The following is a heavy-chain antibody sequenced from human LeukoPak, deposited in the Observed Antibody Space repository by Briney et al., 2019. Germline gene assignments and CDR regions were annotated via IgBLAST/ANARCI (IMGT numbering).Heavy chain of an antibody. V-gene: IGHV1-69*04. D-gene: IGHD2-15*01. CDR3: ARDGAAGDYYYGMDV. CDR1: GGTFSSYA. Sequence: GASVKVSCKASGGTFSSYAISWVRQAPGQGLEWMGRIIPIFGIANYAQKFQGRVTITADKSTSTAYMELSSLRSEDTAVYYCARDGAAGDYYYGMDVWGQGTTVTVSS. J-gene: IGHJ6*02. CDR2: IIPIFGIA.